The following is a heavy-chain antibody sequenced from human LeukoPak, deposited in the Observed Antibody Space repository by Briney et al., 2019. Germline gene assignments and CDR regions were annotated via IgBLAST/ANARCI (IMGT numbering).Heavy chain of an antibody. CDR3: AKESSYGPFDY. V-gene: IGHV3-30*02. J-gene: IGHJ4*02. CDR1: GFTFSSYG. Sequence: GGSLRLSCAASGFTFSSYGMHWVRQAPGKGLEWVAFIRYDGSNKYYADSVKGRFTISRDNSKNTLYLQMNSLRAEDTAVYYCAKESSYGPFDYWGKGTLVTVSS. D-gene: IGHD5-18*01. CDR2: IRYDGSNK.